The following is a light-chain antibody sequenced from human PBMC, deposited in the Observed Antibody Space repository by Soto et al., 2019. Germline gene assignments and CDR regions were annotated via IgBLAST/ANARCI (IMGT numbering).Light chain of an antibody. Sequence: DIVMTQTPLSLSITPGQPASIPCKSSQSLLHRDGKTFLYWYLQKPGLPPQLLIYEVFNRFSGVPDRFSGSGSGTDFTLNISRVEAEDAGVYYCMQGTQAPPVFGPGTKLEI. CDR2: EVF. CDR1: QSLLHRDGKTF. V-gene: IGKV2D-29*01. J-gene: IGKJ3*01. CDR3: MQGTQAPPV.